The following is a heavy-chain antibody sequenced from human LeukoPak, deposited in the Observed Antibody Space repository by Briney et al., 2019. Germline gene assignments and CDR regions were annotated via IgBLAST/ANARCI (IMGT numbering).Heavy chain of an antibody. J-gene: IGHJ5*02. CDR1: GGSISSYY. Sequence: SETLSLTCTVSGGSISSYYWSWIRQPPGKGLEWIGYIYYSGSTNYNPSLKSRVTVSVDTSKNQFSLKLSSVTAADTAVYYCARAVNGYCSSTSCHNWFDPWGQGTLVTVSS. CDR2: IYYSGST. V-gene: IGHV4-59*12. D-gene: IGHD2-2*03. CDR3: ARAVNGYCSSTSCHNWFDP.